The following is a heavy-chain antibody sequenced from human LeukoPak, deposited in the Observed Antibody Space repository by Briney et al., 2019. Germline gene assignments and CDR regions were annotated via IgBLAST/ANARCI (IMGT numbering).Heavy chain of an antibody. CDR2: IYPGDSDT. CDR1: GSSFTSYW. Sequence: GESLQISCQGSGSSFTSYWIGWARQLPGKGLEGMGIIYPGDSDTRYSPSFQGQVTISADKSISTAYLQWSSLKASDTAMYYCARQGSGLLGDAFDIWGQGTMVTISS. V-gene: IGHV5-51*01. CDR3: ARQGSGLLGDAFDI. D-gene: IGHD6-19*01. J-gene: IGHJ3*02.